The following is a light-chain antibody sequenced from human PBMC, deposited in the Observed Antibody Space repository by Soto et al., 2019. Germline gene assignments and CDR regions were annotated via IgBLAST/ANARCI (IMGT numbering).Light chain of an antibody. CDR1: SSNIKSNY. CDR3: SAWDDSLSGHVV. J-gene: IGLJ2*01. Sequence: QSVVTQPPSASGTPGQRVTISCSGSSSNIKSNYVYWYQQLPGTAPKLLIYSTNQRPSGVPDRFSGSKSGTSASLAISGLRSEDEADYYCSAWDDSLSGHVVFGGGTKVTVL. V-gene: IGLV1-47*02. CDR2: STN.